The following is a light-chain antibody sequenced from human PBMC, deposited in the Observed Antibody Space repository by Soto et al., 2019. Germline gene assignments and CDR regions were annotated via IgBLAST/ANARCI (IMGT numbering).Light chain of an antibody. Sequence: EIVMTQSPATLSVPPGERATLSCRASQSVSSSLAWFQQKPGQAPRLLIYAASARATGIAARLSGSGSGTEFTLTISSLQSEDFAVYYCLQHKSWPFTFGQRTK. J-gene: IGKJ2*01. CDR2: AAS. V-gene: IGKV3-15*01. CDR3: LQHKSWPFT. CDR1: QSVSSS.